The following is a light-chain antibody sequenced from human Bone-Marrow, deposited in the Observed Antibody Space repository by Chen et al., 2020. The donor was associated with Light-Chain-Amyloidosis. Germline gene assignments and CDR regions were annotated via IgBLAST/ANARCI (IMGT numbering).Light chain of an antibody. Sequence: QSALTQPASVSGSPGQSITISCTGTSSDVGGYNYVSWYQHHPGKAPKLMIYDVDVRPSGVSSRFSGSKSGDTASLTISGLQPEDEADYSCSSYTSNNTPVFGGGTKLTAL. CDR3: SSYTSNNTPV. J-gene: IGLJ2*01. V-gene: IGLV2-14*03. CDR2: DVD. CDR1: SSDVGGYNY.